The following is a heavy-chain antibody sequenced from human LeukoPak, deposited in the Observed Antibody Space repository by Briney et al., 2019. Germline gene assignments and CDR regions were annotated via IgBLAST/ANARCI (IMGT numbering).Heavy chain of an antibody. Sequence: GGSLRLSCAASGFTFSSYWMSWVRQAPGKGLEWVANIKQDGSEKYYVDSVKGRFTISRDNAKNSLYLQMNSLRAEDTAVYYCARLSKPPYSRSSFDYWGQGTLVTVSS. CDR1: GFTFSSYW. J-gene: IGHJ4*02. CDR3: ARLSKPPYSRSSFDY. V-gene: IGHV3-7*01. CDR2: IKQDGSEK. D-gene: IGHD6-6*01.